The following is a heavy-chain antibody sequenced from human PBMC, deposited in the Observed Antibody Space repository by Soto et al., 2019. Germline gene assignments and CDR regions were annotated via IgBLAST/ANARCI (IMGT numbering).Heavy chain of an antibody. V-gene: IGHV3-7*01. D-gene: IGHD3-16*01. J-gene: IGHJ6*02. CDR1: GFTFSSNW. CDR2: IKHDGSEK. CDR3: ARQGGRRTYYYYYGMDA. Sequence: GGSLRLSCTASGFTFSSNWMGWVRQAPGKGLEWVANIKHDGSEKNYVDSVKGRFTLSTDNAKNSVFLQMNSLRGEDTAVYYCARQGGRRTYYYYYGMDAWGQGTTVTVSS.